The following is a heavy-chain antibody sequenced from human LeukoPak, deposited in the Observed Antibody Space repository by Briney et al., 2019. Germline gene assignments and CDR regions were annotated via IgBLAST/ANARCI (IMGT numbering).Heavy chain of an antibody. CDR3: ARIQTDSSGYYFGPDY. CDR2: IDWDDDK. D-gene: IGHD3-22*01. CDR1: GGSISSYYW. J-gene: IGHJ4*02. Sequence: TLSLTCTVSGGSISSYYWSWIRQPPGKALEWLARIDWDDDKYYSTSLKTRLTISKDTSKNQVVLTITNMDPVDTATYYCARIQTDSSGYYFGPDYWGQGTLVTVSS. V-gene: IGHV2-70*11.